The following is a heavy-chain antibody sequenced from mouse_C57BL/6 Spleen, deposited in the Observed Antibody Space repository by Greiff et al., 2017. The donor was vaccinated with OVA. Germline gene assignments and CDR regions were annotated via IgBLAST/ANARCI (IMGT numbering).Heavy chain of an antibody. V-gene: IGHV1-82*01. CDR2: IYPGDGDT. J-gene: IGHJ1*03. Sequence: QVQLQQSGPELVKPGASVKISCKASGYAFSSSWMNWVKQRPGKGLEWIGRIYPGDGDTNYNGKFKGKATLTADKSSSTAYMQHSSLTSEDSAVYFCAREAYYDYDGYFDVWGTGTTVTVSS. CDR3: AREAYYDYDGYFDV. CDR1: GYAFSSSW. D-gene: IGHD2-4*01.